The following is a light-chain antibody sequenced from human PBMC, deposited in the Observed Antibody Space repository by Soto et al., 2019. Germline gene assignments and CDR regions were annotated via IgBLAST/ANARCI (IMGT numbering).Light chain of an antibody. J-gene: IGLJ1*01. CDR1: SSDIGIYKY. V-gene: IGLV2-14*01. CDR2: EVS. CDR3: SSYTTSSTRV. Sequence: SALNQPASVSGSPGQSIALSCPGSSSDIGIYKYVSWYQQHPGKVPKLIIYEVSNRPSGVSNRFSGSKSGNTASLTISGLQAEDEADYYCSSYTTSSTRVFGTGTKGTVL.